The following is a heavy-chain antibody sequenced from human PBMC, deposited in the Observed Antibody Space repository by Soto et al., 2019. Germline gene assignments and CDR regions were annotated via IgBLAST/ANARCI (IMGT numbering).Heavy chain of an antibody. Sequence: SETLSLTCTVSGGSISSGDYYWSWIRQPPGKGLEWIGYIYYSGSTYYNPSLKSRVTISVDTSKNQFSLKLSSVTAADTAVYYCARDSSPSPFDYWGQGTLVTVSS. J-gene: IGHJ4*02. CDR1: GGSISSGDYY. CDR2: IYYSGST. CDR3: ARDSSPSPFDY. V-gene: IGHV4-30-4*01.